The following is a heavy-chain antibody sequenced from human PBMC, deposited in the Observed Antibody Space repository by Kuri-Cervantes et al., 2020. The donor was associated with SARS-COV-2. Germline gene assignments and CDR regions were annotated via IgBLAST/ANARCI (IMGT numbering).Heavy chain of an antibody. Sequence: GESLKISCAASGFTFSDYYMSWIRQAPGKGLEWVCYISSSSSYTNYADSVKGRFPISRDNAKNSLYLQMNSLRAEDTAVYYCARGQGSGWYLGLSANWFDPWGQGTLVTVSS. J-gene: IGHJ5*02. V-gene: IGHV3-11*06. CDR1: GFTFSDYY. CDR3: ARGQGSGWYLGLSANWFDP. CDR2: ISSSSSYT. D-gene: IGHD6-19*01.